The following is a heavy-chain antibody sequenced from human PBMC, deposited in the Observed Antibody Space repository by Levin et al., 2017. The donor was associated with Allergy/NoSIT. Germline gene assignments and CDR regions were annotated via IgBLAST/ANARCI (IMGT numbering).Heavy chain of an antibody. CDR2: ISYDRNDK. CDR3: VKDIVFGTSSWALDF. Sequence: GGSLRLSCAASGFSFSAFGMHWVRQAPGKGLEWVAVISYDRNDKYYADSVKGRFTISRDTPKNTLHLQMNSLRTEDTAVYYCVKDIVFGTSSWALDFWGQGALVTVSS. D-gene: IGHD6-13*01. V-gene: IGHV3-30*18. J-gene: IGHJ4*02. CDR1: GFSFSAFG.